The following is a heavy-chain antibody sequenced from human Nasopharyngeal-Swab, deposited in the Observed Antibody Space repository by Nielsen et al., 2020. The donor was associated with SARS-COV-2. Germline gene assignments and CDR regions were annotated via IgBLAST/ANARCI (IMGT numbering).Heavy chain of an antibody. CDR1: GFTFDDYA. CDR3: AKDQTLYDFWSGYYPGHYGMDV. D-gene: IGHD3-3*01. J-gene: IGHJ6*02. Sequence: GGSLRLSCAASGFTFDDYAMHWVRQAPGKGLEWVSGISWNSGSIGYADSVKGRFTISRDNAKNSLYLQMNSLRAEDTALYYCAKDQTLYDFWSGYYPGHYGMDVWGQGTLVTVSS. V-gene: IGHV3-9*01. CDR2: ISWNSGSI.